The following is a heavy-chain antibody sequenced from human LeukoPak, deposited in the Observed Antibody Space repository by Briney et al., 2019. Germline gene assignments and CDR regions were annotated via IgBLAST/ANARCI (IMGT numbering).Heavy chain of an antibody. CDR3: AKVPLIGVPGGIIPPYYYYYYMDV. J-gene: IGHJ6*03. V-gene: IGHV1-8*01. CDR1: GYTFTSYD. Sequence: GASVKVSCKASGYTFTSYDINWVRQATGQGLEWMGWMNPNSGNTGYAQKFQGRVTMTRNTSISTAYMELSSLRSEDTAVYYCAKVPLIGVPGGIIPPYYYYYYMDVWGKGTTVTVSS. D-gene: IGHD3-10*01. CDR2: MNPNSGNT.